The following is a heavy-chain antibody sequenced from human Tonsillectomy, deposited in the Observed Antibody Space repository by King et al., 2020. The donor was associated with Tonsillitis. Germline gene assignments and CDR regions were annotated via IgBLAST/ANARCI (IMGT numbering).Heavy chain of an antibody. D-gene: IGHD6-19*01. V-gene: IGHV3-23*04. CDR1: GFTFSSYA. J-gene: IGHJ4*02. CDR3: AKSGVLYSSGLSLRIAY. Sequence: QLVQSGGGLEQPGGSLRLSCAASGFTFSSYAMSWVRQAPGKGLEWVSVISGSGGSTYYADSVKGRFTVSKDNSKNTLYLQMNSLRAEDTAVYYCAKSGVLYSSGLSLRIAYWGQGSLVTVSS. CDR2: ISGSGGST.